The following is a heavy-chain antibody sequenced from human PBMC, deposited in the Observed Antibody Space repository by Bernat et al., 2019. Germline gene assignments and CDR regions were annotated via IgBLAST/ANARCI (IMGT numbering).Heavy chain of an antibody. CDR3: ARDFCGGDCSVNPPDTY. CDR1: GFTFSSYW. J-gene: IGHJ4*02. V-gene: IGHV3-7*01. Sequence: EVQLVESGGGLVQPGGSLRLSCAASGFTFSSYWMSWVRQAPGKGLEWVANIKQDGGEKYYVDSVKGRFTISRDNAKNSLYLQMNSLRAEDTAVYYCARDFCGGDCSVNPPDTYWGQGTLVTVSS. CDR2: IKQDGGEK. D-gene: IGHD2-21*02.